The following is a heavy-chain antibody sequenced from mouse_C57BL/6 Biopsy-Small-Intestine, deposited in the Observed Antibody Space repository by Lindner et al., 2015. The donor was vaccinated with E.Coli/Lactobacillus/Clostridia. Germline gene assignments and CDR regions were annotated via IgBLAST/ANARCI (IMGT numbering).Heavy chain of an antibody. CDR3: GRRGRDYFGLDY. CDR2: ISSGSSTI. CDR1: GFTFSDYG. V-gene: IGHV5-17*01. J-gene: IGHJ4*01. Sequence: VQLQESGGGLVKPGGSLKLSCAASGFTFSDYGMHWVRQAPEKGLEWIAYISSGSSTIYYADTLRGRFTISRDNAKNTLFLQMTSLRSEDTAMYYCGRRGRDYFGLDYWGQGSSVTVSS.